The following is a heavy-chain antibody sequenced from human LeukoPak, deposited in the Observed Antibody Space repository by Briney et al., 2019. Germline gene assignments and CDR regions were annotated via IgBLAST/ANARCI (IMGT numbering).Heavy chain of an antibody. CDR2: INPNSGGT. Sequence: GASVKVSCKASGYTFTGYYMHWVRQAPGQGLEWMGWINPNSGGTNYAQKFQGWVTMTRDTSISTAYMELSRLRSDDTAVYYCARTYYYGSGSSAPVDVWGQGTTVTVSS. CDR1: GYTFTGYY. V-gene: IGHV1-2*04. CDR3: ARTYYYGSGSSAPVDV. J-gene: IGHJ6*02. D-gene: IGHD3-10*01.